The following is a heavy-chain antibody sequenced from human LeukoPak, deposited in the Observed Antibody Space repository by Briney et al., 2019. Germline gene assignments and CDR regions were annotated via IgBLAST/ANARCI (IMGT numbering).Heavy chain of an antibody. CDR2: IYTSGST. J-gene: IGHJ3*02. V-gene: IGHV4-61*02. CDR3: ARGPCGVHSDCIAVAGADAFDI. CDR1: GGSISSGSYY. Sequence: PSGTLSLTCTVSGGSISSGSYYWSWIRQPAGKGLEWIGRIYTSGSTNYNPSLKSRVTISVDTSKNQFSLKLSSVTAADTAVYYCARGPCGVHSDCIAVAGADAFDIWGQGTMVTVSS. D-gene: IGHD6-19*01.